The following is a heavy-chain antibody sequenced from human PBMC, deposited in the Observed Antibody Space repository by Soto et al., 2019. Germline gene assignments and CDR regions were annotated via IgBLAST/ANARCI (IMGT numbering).Heavy chain of an antibody. CDR2: ISYSGST. D-gene: IGHD6-13*01. Sequence: PSGALSLTCTVSGGSISSSTYYWGWIRQPPGKGLEWIGSISYSGSTYYNPSLKSRVTISVDTSKNQFSLKLNSVTAADTAVFYCATHANSNGWYRRYLQHWGQGTLVTVSS. J-gene: IGHJ1*01. CDR1: GGSISSSTYY. V-gene: IGHV4-39*01. CDR3: ATHANSNGWYRRYLQH.